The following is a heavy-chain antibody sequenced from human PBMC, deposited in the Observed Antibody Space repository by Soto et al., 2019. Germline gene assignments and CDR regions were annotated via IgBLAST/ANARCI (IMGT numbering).Heavy chain of an antibody. Sequence: SGPTLVNPTQTLTLALSFSGVSLNAVLRGGSGIRQPPGRALEWLALLDWDDDKYYNTSLQTRLTLSKDASKNQVVLTMTNMDPADTAMYYCARYTKSSGFDPWGQGTLVTVSS. CDR2: LDWDDDK. CDR1: GVSLNAVLRG. J-gene: IGHJ5*02. D-gene: IGHD2-8*01. CDR3: ARYTKSSGFDP. V-gene: IGHV2-70*01.